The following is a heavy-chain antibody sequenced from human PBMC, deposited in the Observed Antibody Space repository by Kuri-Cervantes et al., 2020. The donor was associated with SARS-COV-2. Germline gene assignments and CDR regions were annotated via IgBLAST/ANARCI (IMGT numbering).Heavy chain of an antibody. J-gene: IGHJ5*02. D-gene: IGHD6-6*01. CDR2: INHSGNT. V-gene: IGHV4-34*01. CDR3: ARGGIAARPGWFDP. CDR1: GGSFSDYY. Sequence: SETLSLTCAVYGGSFSDYYWSWVRQPPGKGLEWIGEINHSGNTNYDPSLKSRVTISVDTSKKFSLKLSSVTAADTAVYYCARGGIAARPGWFDPWGQGTLVTVSS.